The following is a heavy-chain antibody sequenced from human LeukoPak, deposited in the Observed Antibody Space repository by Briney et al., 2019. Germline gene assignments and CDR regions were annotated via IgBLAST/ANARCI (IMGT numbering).Heavy chain of an antibody. Sequence: ASVKVSCKASGYTFTSYDINWVRQATGQGLEWMGWMNPNSGNTNYAQKLQGRVTMTTDTSTSTAYMELGSLRSDDTAVYYCARDRRPYSGSSGGSFDYWGQGTLVTVSS. V-gene: IGHV1-18*01. CDR1: GYTFTSYD. D-gene: IGHD6-6*01. CDR2: MNPNSGNT. J-gene: IGHJ4*02. CDR3: ARDRRPYSGSSGGSFDY.